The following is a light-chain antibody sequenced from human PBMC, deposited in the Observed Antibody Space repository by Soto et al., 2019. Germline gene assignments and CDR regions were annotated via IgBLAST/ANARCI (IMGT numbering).Light chain of an antibody. CDR3: QSYDSSLSAHV. V-gene: IGLV1-40*01. Sequence: QSVLTQPPSVSGAPGQRVTISCTGSSSNIGAGFDVHWYQQLPGRAPKLLIHDNNNRPSGVPDRFSGSKSGTSASLAITGLQAEDEADYYCQSYDSSLSAHVFGSGTKVTVL. J-gene: IGLJ1*01. CDR1: SSNIGAGFD. CDR2: DNN.